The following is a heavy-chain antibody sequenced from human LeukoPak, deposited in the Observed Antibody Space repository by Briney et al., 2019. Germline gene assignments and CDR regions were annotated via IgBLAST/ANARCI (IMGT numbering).Heavy chain of an antibody. D-gene: IGHD1-26*01. CDR3: ARDIRPIVGTTRCDY. CDR1: GFTFSSYA. Sequence: GGSLRLSCAASGFTFSSYAMSWVRQAPGKGPEWVSAISGSGVNTYYTDSVRGRFTISRDNSKNTLYLQMNSLRAEDTAVYYCARDIRPIVGTTRCDYWGQGTLVTVSS. CDR2: ISGSGVNT. J-gene: IGHJ4*02. V-gene: IGHV3-23*01.